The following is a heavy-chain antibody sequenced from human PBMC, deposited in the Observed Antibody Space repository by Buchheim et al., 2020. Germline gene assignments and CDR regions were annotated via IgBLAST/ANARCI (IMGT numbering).Heavy chain of an antibody. CDR2: IDEYGTIT. CDR3: VRDLVGGSDY. Sequence: EVQLVESGGVLIQPGGSLRLSCAASGFTFSRFWMHWVRQAPGKGLVWVSRIDEYGTITNYADSVKGRFTISRDNARNTLYLQMNSLRVEDTAVYYCVRDLVGGSDYWGQGIL. D-gene: IGHD6-25*01. V-gene: IGHV3-74*01. CDR1: GFTFSRFW. J-gene: IGHJ4*02.